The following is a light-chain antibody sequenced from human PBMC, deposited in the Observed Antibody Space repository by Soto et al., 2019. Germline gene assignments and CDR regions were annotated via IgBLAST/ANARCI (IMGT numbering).Light chain of an antibody. CDR2: DAS. V-gene: IGKV3-11*01. Sequence: EIVLTQSPDTLSLSPGERATLSCRVSQSVTTYLAWYQQKPGQAPRLLIYDASNRATGIPARFSGSGSGTDFTLTISSLEPEDFAVYYCQQRSNWPPLISFGQGTRLEIK. CDR1: QSVTTY. J-gene: IGKJ5*01. CDR3: QQRSNWPPLIS.